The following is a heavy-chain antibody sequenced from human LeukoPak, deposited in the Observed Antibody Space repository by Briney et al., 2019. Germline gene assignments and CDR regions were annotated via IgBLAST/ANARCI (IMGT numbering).Heavy chain of an antibody. V-gene: IGHV4-59*12. Sequence: SETLSFTCTVSGGSISTNYWGWLRQPPGKGLEWLGSLYYSGSTNDNPSLKSRVTMSVDTSKNQFSLKLSSVTAADTAVYYCAREAFTMVRGVIIYYYYYMDVWGKGTTVTISS. CDR2: LYYSGST. CDR3: AREAFTMVRGVIIYYYYYMDV. J-gene: IGHJ6*03. D-gene: IGHD3-10*01. CDR1: GGSISTNY.